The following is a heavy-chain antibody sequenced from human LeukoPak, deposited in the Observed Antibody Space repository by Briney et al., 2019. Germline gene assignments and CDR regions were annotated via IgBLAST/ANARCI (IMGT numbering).Heavy chain of an antibody. CDR1: GFTFSSYS. Sequence: GGSPRLSCAASGFTFSSYSMNWVRQAPGKGLEWVSYISSSSSTIYYADSVKGRFTISRDNAKNSLYLQMNSLRAEDTAVYYCARGPDYDFWSGHFDYWGQGTLVTVSS. J-gene: IGHJ4*02. CDR3: ARGPDYDFWSGHFDY. D-gene: IGHD3-3*01. V-gene: IGHV3-48*01. CDR2: ISSSSSTI.